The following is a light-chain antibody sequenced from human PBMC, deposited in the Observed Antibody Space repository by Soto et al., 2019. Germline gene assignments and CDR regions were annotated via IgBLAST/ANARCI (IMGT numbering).Light chain of an antibody. CDR2: DVS. V-gene: IGLV2-14*01. Sequence: QSVLTQPASVSGSPGQSITISCTGTSSDVGGYNYVSWYQQHPGKAPKLMIYDVSNRPSGVSNRFSGSKSGNTASLTISGLQAEYEADYSCSSYTSSSTVVFGGGTKVTVL. CDR3: SSYTSSSTVV. J-gene: IGLJ2*01. CDR1: SSDVGGYNY.